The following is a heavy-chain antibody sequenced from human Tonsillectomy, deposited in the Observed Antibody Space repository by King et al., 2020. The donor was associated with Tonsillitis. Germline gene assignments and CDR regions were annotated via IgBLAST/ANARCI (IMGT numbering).Heavy chain of an antibody. D-gene: IGHD1-26*01. J-gene: IGHJ4*02. V-gene: IGHV4-59*01. CDR3: ASEGRELKSFDY. CDR2: IYYSGST. CDR1: GGSISRYY. Sequence: VQLQESGPGLVKPSETLSLTCTVSGGSISRYYWSWIRQPPRKGLEWIGYIYYSGSTNYNPSLKSRVTISVDTSKNQFSLKLSSVTAADTAVYYCASEGRELKSFDYWGQGTLVTVSS.